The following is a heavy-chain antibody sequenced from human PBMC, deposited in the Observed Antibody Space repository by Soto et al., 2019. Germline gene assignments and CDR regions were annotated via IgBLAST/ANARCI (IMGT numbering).Heavy chain of an antibody. CDR3: ARDSRIDVLTGYYGPGFDY. Sequence: PGGSLRLSCAASGFSFDDYAMTWVRQAAGKGLEWVSAISGSGDNTYYADSVKGRFTISRDNSKNTLYLQMNSLRAEDTAVYYCARDSRIDVLTGYYGPGFDYWGQGTLVTVS. CDR2: ISGSGDNT. V-gene: IGHV3-23*01. J-gene: IGHJ4*02. D-gene: IGHD3-9*01. CDR1: GFSFDDYA.